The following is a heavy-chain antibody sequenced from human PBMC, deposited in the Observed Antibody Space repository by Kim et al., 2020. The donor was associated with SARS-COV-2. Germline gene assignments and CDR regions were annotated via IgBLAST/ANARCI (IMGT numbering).Heavy chain of an antibody. V-gene: IGHV5-51*01. CDR3: ATQRGPYYYDSSGYYTAYYGMDV. J-gene: IGHJ6*02. CDR1: GYSFTNYW. Sequence: GESLKISCKGSGYSFTNYWIGWVRQMPGKGLEWIGIIYPGDSHTRYSPSFQGQVTISADKSITTAYLQWSSLKASDTAMYYCATQRGPYYYDSSGYYTAYYGMDVWGQGTTVTVSS. CDR2: IYPGDSHT. D-gene: IGHD3-22*01.